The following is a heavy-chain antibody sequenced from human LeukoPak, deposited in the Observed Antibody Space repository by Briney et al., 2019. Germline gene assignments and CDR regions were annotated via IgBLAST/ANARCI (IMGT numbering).Heavy chain of an antibody. Sequence: QSGGSLRLSCAASGFRFSSYWMTWVCQAPGKGLEWVANLNQDGSDKKYVDSVKGRFTISRDNAKNSLYLQMNSLRVEDTALYYCARDAYDYASESWGQGTLVTVSS. CDR3: ARDAYDYASES. CDR1: GFRFSSYW. D-gene: IGHD2-2*01. J-gene: IGHJ5*02. CDR2: LNQDGSDK. V-gene: IGHV3-7*01.